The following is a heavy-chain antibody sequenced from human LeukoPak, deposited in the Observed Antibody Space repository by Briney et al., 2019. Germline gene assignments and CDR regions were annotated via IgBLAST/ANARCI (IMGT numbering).Heavy chain of an antibody. CDR1: GFTFSSYS. Sequence: PGGSLRLSCAASGFTFSSYSMNWIRQPPGKGLEWIGEINHSGSTNYNPSLKSRVTISVDTSKNQFSLKLSSVTAADTAVYYCARGPSRARGYSYGYFSYWGQGTLVTVSS. CDR3: ARGPSRARGYSYGYFSY. D-gene: IGHD5-18*01. V-gene: IGHV4-34*01. CDR2: INHSGST. J-gene: IGHJ4*02.